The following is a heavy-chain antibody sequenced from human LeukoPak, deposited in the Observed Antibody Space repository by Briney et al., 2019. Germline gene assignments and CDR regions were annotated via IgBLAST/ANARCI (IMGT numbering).Heavy chain of an antibody. CDR2: IRSKTYGGTT. CDR1: GFTFGDYA. J-gene: IGHJ4*02. CDR3: SRQIRATTDYFDY. D-gene: IGHD5-12*01. Sequence: GGSLRLSCTASGFTFGDYAMNWVRQAPGKGLEWVGFIRSKTYGGTTAYAASVKGRFTISRDDSKNIAYLQMNSLKTEDTAVYYCSRQIRATTDYFDYWGQGTLVTVSS. V-gene: IGHV3-49*04.